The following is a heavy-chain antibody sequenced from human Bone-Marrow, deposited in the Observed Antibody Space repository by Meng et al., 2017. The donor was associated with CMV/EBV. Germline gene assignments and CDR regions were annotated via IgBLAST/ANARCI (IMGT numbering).Heavy chain of an antibody. CDR3: ASLWGEWLPY. CDR2: ISYDGSNK. J-gene: IGHJ4*02. Sequence: GESLKISCAASGFTFSSYAIHWVRQAPGKGLEWVALISYDGSNKYYADSVKGRFTISRDNSKNTLYLQMNSLRAEDTTVYYCASLWGEWLPYWGQGTLVTASS. V-gene: IGHV3-30*04. D-gene: IGHD3-3*01. CDR1: GFTFSSYA.